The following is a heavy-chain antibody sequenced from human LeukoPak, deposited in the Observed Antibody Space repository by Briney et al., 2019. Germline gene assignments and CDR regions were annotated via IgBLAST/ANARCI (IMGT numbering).Heavy chain of an antibody. CDR2: ISSSGSTI. D-gene: IGHD1-26*01. CDR1: RFTFSDYY. J-gene: IGHJ4*02. V-gene: IGHV3-11*04. Sequence: GGSLRLSCAASRFTFSDYYMSWIRQAPGKGLEWVSYISSSGSTIYYADSVKGRFTISRDNAKNSLYLQMNSLRAEDTAVYYCAKVLHPYYFDYWGQGTLVTVSS. CDR3: AKVLHPYYFDY.